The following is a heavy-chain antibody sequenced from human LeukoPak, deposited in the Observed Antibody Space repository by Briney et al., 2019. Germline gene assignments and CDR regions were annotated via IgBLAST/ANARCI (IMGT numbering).Heavy chain of an antibody. D-gene: IGHD6-19*01. CDR2: ISYDGSHK. CDR1: AFTFSRYA. V-gene: IGHV3-30*04. CDR3: ARELGKYRRILGRDSQWLAVSGFDN. J-gene: IGHJ4*02. Sequence: GGSLRLSCAASAFTFSRYAMHWVRQAPGKGLECVTLISYDGSHKDYADSVKGRFTISRDNSKNSLSLQMNSLRAEDTAVYYCARELGKYRRILGRDSQWLAVSGFDNWGQGTLVTVSS.